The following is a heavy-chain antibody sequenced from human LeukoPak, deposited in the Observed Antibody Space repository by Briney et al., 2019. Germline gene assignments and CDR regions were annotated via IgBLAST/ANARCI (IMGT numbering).Heavy chain of an antibody. D-gene: IGHD2-2*01. CDR2: INPNSGGT. V-gene: IGHV1-2*02. CDR1: GYTFTGYY. Sequence: ASVKVSCKASGYTFTGYYMHWVRQAPGQGLEWMGWINPNSGGTNYAQKFQGRVTMTRDTSISTAYMELGRLRSDDTAVYYCAREYCSSTSCPLDYWGQGTLVTVSS. J-gene: IGHJ4*02. CDR3: AREYCSSTSCPLDY.